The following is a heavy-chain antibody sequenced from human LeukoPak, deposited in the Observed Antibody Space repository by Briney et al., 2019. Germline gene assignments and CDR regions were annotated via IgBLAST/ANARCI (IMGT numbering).Heavy chain of an antibody. CDR2: INHSGST. D-gene: IGHD3-22*01. V-gene: IGHV4-34*01. J-gene: IGHJ3*02. CDR3: ARGHRRSYYYDSSGYNDAFDI. Sequence: SETLSLTCAVYGGSFSGYYWSWIRQPPGKGLEWIGEINHSGSTNYNPSLKSRVTISVDTSKNQFSLKLSSVTAADTAVYYCARGHRRSYYYDSSGYNDAFDIWGQGTMVTVSS. CDR1: GGSFSGYY.